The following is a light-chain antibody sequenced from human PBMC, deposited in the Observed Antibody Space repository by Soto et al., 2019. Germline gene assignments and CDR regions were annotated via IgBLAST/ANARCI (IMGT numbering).Light chain of an antibody. CDR1: QSLLYSSDNKNY. J-gene: IGKJ1*01. Sequence: DTVMTQSPDSLAVSLGERATINCRSSQSLLYSSDNKNYLAWYQQKPGQPPKLLIYWASTRESGVPDRFSASGSGTDFTLTITSLQAVDVAVYYCQQYYSTPRSFGQGTKVVIK. V-gene: IGKV4-1*01. CDR3: QQYYSTPRS. CDR2: WAS.